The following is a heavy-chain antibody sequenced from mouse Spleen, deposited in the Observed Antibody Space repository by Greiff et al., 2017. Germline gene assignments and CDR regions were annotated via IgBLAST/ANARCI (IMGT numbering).Heavy chain of an antibody. D-gene: IGHD2-2*01. Sequence: QVQLKESGPGLVQPSQSLSITCTVSGFSLTSYGVHWVRQSPGKGLEWLGVIWSGGSTDYNAAFISRLSISKDNSKSQVFFKMNSLQADDTAIYYCARIGMVTTRGFAMDYWGRGTSVTVSS. CDR3: ARIGMVTTRGFAMDY. J-gene: IGHJ4*01. CDR2: IWSGGST. V-gene: IGHV2-2*01. CDR1: GFSLTSYG.